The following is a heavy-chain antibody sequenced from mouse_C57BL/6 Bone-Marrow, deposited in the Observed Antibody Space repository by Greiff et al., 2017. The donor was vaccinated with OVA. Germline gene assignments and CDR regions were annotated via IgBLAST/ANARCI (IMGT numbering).Heavy chain of an antibody. CDR1: GFNIKDDY. J-gene: IGHJ3*01. CDR2: IDPENGDT. Sequence: DVKLVESGAELVRPGASVKLSCTASGFNIKDDYMHWVKQRPEQGLEWIGWIDPENGDTEYASKFQGKATITADTSSNTAYLQLSSLTSEDTAVYYCTIGTYWGQGTLVTVSA. V-gene: IGHV14-4*01. CDR3: TIGTY. D-gene: IGHD4-1*01.